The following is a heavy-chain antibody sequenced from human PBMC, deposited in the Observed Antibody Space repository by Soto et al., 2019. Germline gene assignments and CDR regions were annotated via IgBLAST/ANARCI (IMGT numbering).Heavy chain of an antibody. CDR3: ARYSSSWAFDI. CDR2: IDPSDSYI. CDR1: GYSFTSYW. V-gene: IGHV5-10-1*01. J-gene: IGHJ3*02. D-gene: IGHD6-13*01. Sequence: LKISCKGSGYSFTSYWITWVRQMPGKGLEWMGRIDPSDSYINYSPAFQGHVTISADKSINTAYLQWSSLKAPDTAMYYCARYSSSWAFDIWGQGTMVTVSS.